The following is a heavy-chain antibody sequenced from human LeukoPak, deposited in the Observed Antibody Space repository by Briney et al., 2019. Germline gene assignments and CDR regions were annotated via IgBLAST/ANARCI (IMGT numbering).Heavy chain of an antibody. J-gene: IGHJ4*02. V-gene: IGHV1-18*01. D-gene: IGHD6-19*01. CDR3: ARFSSGLYYFDY. CDR2: ISAYNGNT. Sequence: ASVKVSCKASGYTFTSYGISWVRQAPGLGLEWMGWISAYNGNTNYAQKLQGRVTMITDTSTSTAYMELRSLRSDDTAVYYCARFSSGLYYFDYWGQGTLVTVSS. CDR1: GYTFTSYG.